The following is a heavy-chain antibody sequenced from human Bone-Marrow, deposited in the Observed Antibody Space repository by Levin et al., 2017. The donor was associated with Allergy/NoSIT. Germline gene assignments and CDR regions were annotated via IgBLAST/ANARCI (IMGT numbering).Heavy chain of an antibody. CDR2: ISGSGGST. D-gene: IGHD2-2*02. Sequence: PGGSLRLSCAASGFTFSSYAMSWVRQAPGKGLEWVSAISGSGGSTYYADSVKGRFTISRDNSKNTLYLQMNSLRAEDTAVYYCAKEDRYCSSTSCYSGGGFDYWGQGTLVTVSS. V-gene: IGHV3-23*01. CDR3: AKEDRYCSSTSCYSGGGFDY. J-gene: IGHJ4*02. CDR1: GFTFSSYA.